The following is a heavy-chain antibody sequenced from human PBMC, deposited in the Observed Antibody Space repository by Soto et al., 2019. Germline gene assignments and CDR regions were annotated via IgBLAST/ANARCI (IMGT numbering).Heavy chain of an antibody. Sequence: EVQLLESGGGLVQPGGSLRLSCAASGFTFSSYAMSWVRQAPGKGLEWVSAISGSGGRTYYADSVKGRFTISRDNSKNTLYLQMNSLRAEDTAVYYCAKGFSGWENLYGMDVWGQGTTVTVSS. CDR3: AKGFSGWENLYGMDV. CDR2: ISGSGGRT. V-gene: IGHV3-23*01. CDR1: GFTFSSYA. D-gene: IGHD6-19*01. J-gene: IGHJ6*02.